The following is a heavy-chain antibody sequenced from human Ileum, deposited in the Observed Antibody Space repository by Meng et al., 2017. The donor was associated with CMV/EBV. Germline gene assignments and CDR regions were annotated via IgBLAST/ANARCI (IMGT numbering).Heavy chain of an antibody. CDR3: AGGDPRYCGAIDCYVQFDS. CDR1: GGSFSGYY. Sequence: SEILSFPCDAPGGSFSGYYWSWTRQPPGKGLEWIGVINHSGSTKYSPSLKSRVTMSVDTSKRQFSLKKTSVTAADTAVYYCAGGDPRYCGAIDCYVQFDSWGQGALVTVSS. J-gene: IGHJ4*02. CDR2: INHSGST. D-gene: IGHD2-21*01. V-gene: IGHV4-34*01.